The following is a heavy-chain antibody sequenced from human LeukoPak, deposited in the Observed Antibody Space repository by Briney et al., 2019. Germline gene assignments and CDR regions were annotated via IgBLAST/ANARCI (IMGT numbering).Heavy chain of an antibody. V-gene: IGHV4-59*08. CDR1: GGSITSYY. D-gene: IGHD3-22*01. CDR3: ARSRYYYDSSGYPHVGNFDY. CDR2: IYYSGST. J-gene: IGHJ4*02. Sequence: PSETLSLTCTVSGGSITSYYWSWIRQPPGKGLEWIGSIYYSGSTNYNPSLKSRVTISVDTSKNQFSLKLSSVTAADTAVYYCARSRYYYDSSGYPHVGNFDYWGQGTLVTVSS.